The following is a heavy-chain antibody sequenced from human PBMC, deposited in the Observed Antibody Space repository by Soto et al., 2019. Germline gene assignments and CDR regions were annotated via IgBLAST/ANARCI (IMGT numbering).Heavy chain of an antibody. J-gene: IGHJ5*02. Sequence: EVQLMESGGGLMQPGGSLRLSCAAAGFSVSTSHISWVRQAPGKGLEWVSVIYSGGATHYAVSVKGRLIISRDKSKNTVDLQMNSLRAXXXXXXXXXXXXXXXXXXXXXRXNWFGPWGPGTLVTVXS. CDR3: XXXXXXXXXXXXXRXNWFGP. V-gene: IGHV3-53*01. CDR1: GFSVSTSH. CDR2: IYSGGAT.